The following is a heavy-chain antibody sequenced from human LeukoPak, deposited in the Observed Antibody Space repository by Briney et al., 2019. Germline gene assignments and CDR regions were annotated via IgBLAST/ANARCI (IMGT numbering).Heavy chain of an antibody. Sequence: GGSLRLSCTASGFTFGDYAMSWIRQAPGKGLEWVGFIRSKAYGETADYAASVKGRFTISRDDSKAIAYLQMNSLKTEDTAVYHYTRDRGAYNLYDYWGQGTLVTVSS. CDR2: IRSKAYGETA. CDR3: TRDRGAYNLYDY. D-gene: IGHD1-1*01. J-gene: IGHJ4*02. CDR1: GFTFGDYA. V-gene: IGHV3-49*03.